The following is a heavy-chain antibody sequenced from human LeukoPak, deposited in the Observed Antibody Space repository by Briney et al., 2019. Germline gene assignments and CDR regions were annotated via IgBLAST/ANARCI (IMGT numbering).Heavy chain of an antibody. CDR2: INVGNGNT. J-gene: IGHJ6*03. CDR3: ARGVCSSTSCPLYYYYMDV. V-gene: IGHV1-3*01. Sequence: ASVKVSCKASGYTFTSYVIHWVRQAPGQRLEWMGWINVGNGNTKYSQKFQGRVTMTTDTSTSTAYMELRSLRSEDTAVYYCARGVCSSTSCPLYYYYMDVWAKGPRSPSP. D-gene: IGHD2-2*01. CDR1: GYTFTSYV.